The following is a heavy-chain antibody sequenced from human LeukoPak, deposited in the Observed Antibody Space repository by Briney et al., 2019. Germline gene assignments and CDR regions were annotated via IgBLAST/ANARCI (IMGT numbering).Heavy chain of an antibody. Sequence: GESLKISCKGSGYSFTNFWIGWVRQMPGKGLEWMGRIDPSDSYTNYSPSFQGHVTISADKSISTTYLQWSSLKASDTAMYYCARHIQDCSGGSCYQSYYYYGMDVWGQGTTVTVSS. CDR1: GYSFTNFW. V-gene: IGHV5-10-1*01. D-gene: IGHD2-15*01. J-gene: IGHJ6*02. CDR2: IDPSDSYT. CDR3: ARHIQDCSGGSCYQSYYYYGMDV.